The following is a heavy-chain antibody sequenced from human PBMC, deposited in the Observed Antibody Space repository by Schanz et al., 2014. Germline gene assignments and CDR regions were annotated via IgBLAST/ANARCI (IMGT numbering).Heavy chain of an antibody. J-gene: IGHJ4*02. Sequence: VHLVESGGGLVQPGGSLRLSCAASGFSFSDYYMSWIRQAPGKGLEWISFINTGSNYINYADSVKGRFTISRDNTKNSLYLEMNSLRAEDTALYYCARDRRNADLDYWGQGTLVTVSS. CDR1: GFSFSDYY. CDR2: INTGSNYI. CDR3: ARDRRNADLDY. D-gene: IGHD1-1*01. V-gene: IGHV3-11*06.